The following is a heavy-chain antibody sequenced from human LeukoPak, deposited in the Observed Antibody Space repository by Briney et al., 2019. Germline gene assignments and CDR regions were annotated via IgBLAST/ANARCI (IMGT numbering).Heavy chain of an antibody. D-gene: IGHD1-26*01. CDR3: ARSGSYNYNWFDP. CDR1: GFTFSDYY. Sequence: GGSLRLSCAASGFTFSDYYMNWVRQAPGKGLEWVSSISSSSSYIYYADSVKGRFTISRDNAKNSLYLQMNSLRAEDTAVYYCARSGSYNYNWFDPWGQGTLVTVSS. CDR2: ISSSSSYI. V-gene: IGHV3-21*01. J-gene: IGHJ5*02.